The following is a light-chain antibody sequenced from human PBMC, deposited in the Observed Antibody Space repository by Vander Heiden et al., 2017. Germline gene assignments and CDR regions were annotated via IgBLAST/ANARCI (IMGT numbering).Light chain of an antibody. CDR2: DDS. Sequence: SYVLTQPPSVSVAPGQTARITCGGNHIGSRSVNWYQQKPGQAPVVVVYDDSDRPSGIPERFSGSNSGNTATLTMSRVEAGDEADYYCQVWDSSSDHVVFGGGTKLTVL. J-gene: IGLJ3*02. V-gene: IGLV3-21*02. CDR3: QVWDSSSDHVV. CDR1: HIGSRS.